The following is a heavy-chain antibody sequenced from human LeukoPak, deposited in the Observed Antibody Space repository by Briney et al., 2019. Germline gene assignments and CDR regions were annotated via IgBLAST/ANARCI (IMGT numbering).Heavy chain of an antibody. CDR2: INHSGST. D-gene: IGHD3-22*01. CDR1: GGSFSGYY. V-gene: IGHV4-34*01. Sequence: PSGTLSLTCAVYGGSFSGYYWSWIRQPPGKGLEWIGEINHSGSTNYNPSLKSRVTISVDTSKNQFSLKLSSVTAADTAVYYCARGGGYDSSGYYYVLDYWGQGTLVTVSS. J-gene: IGHJ4*02. CDR3: ARGGGYDSSGYYYVLDY.